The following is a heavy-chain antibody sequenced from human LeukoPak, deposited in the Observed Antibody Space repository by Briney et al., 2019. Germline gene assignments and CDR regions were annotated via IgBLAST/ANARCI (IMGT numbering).Heavy chain of an antibody. J-gene: IGHJ5*02. CDR1: GGSFSGYY. CDR3: ARINTAMVKRAYNWFDP. V-gene: IGHV4-34*01. Sequence: SETLSLTCAVYGGSFSGYYWSWIRQPPGKGLEWIGEINHSGSTNYNPSLKSRVTISVDTSKNQFSLKLSSVTAADTAVYYCARINTAMVKRAYNWFDPWGQGTLVTVSS. CDR2: INHSGST. D-gene: IGHD5-18*01.